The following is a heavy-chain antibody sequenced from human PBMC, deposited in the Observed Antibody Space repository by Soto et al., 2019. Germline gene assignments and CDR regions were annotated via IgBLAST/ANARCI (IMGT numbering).Heavy chain of an antibody. CDR3: ARGPVAAIAY. J-gene: IGHJ4*02. Sequence: EVQLVESGGGLVQAGGSLRLSCAASGFTFSSYSMNWVRQAPGKGLEWVSHITSSSSAIYYADSVKGRFTISRDNAKNSLYLQMNSLRAEDTAVYYCARGPVAAIAYWGQGSLVAVSS. CDR2: ITSSSSAI. V-gene: IGHV3-48*01. CDR1: GFTFSSYS. D-gene: IGHD6-19*01.